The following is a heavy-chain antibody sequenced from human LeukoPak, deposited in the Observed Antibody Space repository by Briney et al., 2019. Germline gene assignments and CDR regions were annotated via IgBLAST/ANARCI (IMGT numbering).Heavy chain of an antibody. D-gene: IGHD5-18*01. Sequence: GGSLRLSCAASGFTFSSYWMSWVRQAPGKGLEWVANIKQDGSEKYYVDSVKGRFTISRDNAKNSLYLQMNSLRAEDTAVYYCARGGYSYGFYAFDIWGQGTMVTVSS. CDR1: GFTFSSYW. J-gene: IGHJ3*02. CDR2: IKQDGSEK. V-gene: IGHV3-7*01. CDR3: ARGGYSYGFYAFDI.